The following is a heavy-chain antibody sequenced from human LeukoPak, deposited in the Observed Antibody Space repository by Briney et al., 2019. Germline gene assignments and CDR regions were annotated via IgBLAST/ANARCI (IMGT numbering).Heavy chain of an antibody. V-gene: IGHV4-4*02. CDR3: ARDRGDGYKSSFFDY. CDR1: GGSISSSNW. J-gene: IGHJ4*02. Sequence: PSGTLSLTCAVSGGSISSSNWWSWVRQPPGKGLEWIGSIYYSGSTYYNPSLKSRVTISVDTSKNQFSLKLSSVTAADTAVYYCARDRGDGYKSSFFDYWGQGTLVTVSS. CDR2: IYYSGST. D-gene: IGHD5-24*01.